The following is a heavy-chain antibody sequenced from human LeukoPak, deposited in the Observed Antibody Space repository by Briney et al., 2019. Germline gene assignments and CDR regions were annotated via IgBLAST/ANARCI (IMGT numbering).Heavy chain of an antibody. CDR2: IYHSGNT. D-gene: IGHD3-3*01. CDR3: ATMSPHTFFDP. J-gene: IGHJ5*02. V-gene: IGHV4-30-2*01. Sequence: SQTLSLTCVVSGGSVNSGCYSWNWLRQPPGKGLEWIGHIYHSGNTYYSPSLKSRVNISLDKSKNQFSLKLNSMTAADTAVYYCATMSPHTFFDPWGQGTLVTVSS. CDR1: GGSVNSGCYS.